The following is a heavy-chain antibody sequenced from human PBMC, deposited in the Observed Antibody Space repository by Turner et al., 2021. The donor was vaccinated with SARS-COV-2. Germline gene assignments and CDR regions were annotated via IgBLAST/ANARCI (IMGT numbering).Heavy chain of an antibody. CDR2: LYYSGSA. J-gene: IGHJ6*02. CDR1: GGSISSSSYY. CDR3: ATRGVDIVVAVAAIDSPQGGMDV. D-gene: IGHD2-15*01. V-gene: IGHV4-39*01. Sequence: QLQLQESGPGLVKPSETLSPTCTATGGSISSSSYYWGWIRQPPGKGLEWIGNLYYSGSAYYNPALKSRVTISVETSKNQCSLKLSSVTAADTAVYYCATRGVDIVVAVAAIDSPQGGMDVWGQGTTVTVSS.